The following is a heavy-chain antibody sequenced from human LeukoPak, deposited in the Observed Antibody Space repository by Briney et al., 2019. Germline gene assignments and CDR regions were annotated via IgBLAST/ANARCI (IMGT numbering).Heavy chain of an antibody. J-gene: IGHJ5*02. Sequence: PLETLSLTCTVSGGSISSSSYYWGWIRQPPGKGLEWIGRIYTSGSTNYNPSLKSRVTMSVDTSKNQFSLKLSSVTAADTAVYYCARDLDFWSGSIDGYNWFDPWGQGTLVTVSS. CDR1: GGSISSSSYY. CDR2: IYTSGST. D-gene: IGHD3-3*01. V-gene: IGHV4-39*07. CDR3: ARDLDFWSGSIDGYNWFDP.